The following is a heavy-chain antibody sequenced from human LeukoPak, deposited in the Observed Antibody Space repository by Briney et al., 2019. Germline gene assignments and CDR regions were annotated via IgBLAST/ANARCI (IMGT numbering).Heavy chain of an antibody. V-gene: IGHV3-7*01. CDR2: INQDGSEK. Sequence: GGSLRLSCAVSGLTFRSYWMSWVRQAPGKGLEWVANINQDGSEKYFVDSVKGRFTISRDNAKNSLHLQMSTLRAEDTAVYYCARGRDGRFFDYWGQGTQVTVSS. D-gene: IGHD5-24*01. CDR1: GLTFRSYW. J-gene: IGHJ4*02. CDR3: ARGRDGRFFDY.